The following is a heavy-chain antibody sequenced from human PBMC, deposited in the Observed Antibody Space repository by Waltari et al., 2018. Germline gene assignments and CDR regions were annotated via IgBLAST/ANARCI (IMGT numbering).Heavy chain of an antibody. CDR1: GGTFSSYA. J-gene: IGHJ4*02. CDR2: FIPIVGTA. D-gene: IGHD3-10*01. Sequence: QVQLVQSGAEVKKPGSSVKVSCKASGGTFSSYAISWVRQAPGQGLEWMGGFIPIVGTANYAQKFQGRVTITADESTSTAYMELSSLRSEDTAVYYCATGVRGVIIPLFDYWGQGTLVTVSS. V-gene: IGHV1-69*12. CDR3: ATGVRGVIIPLFDY.